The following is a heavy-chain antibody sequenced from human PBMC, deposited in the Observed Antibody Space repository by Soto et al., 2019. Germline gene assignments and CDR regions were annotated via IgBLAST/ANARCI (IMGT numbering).Heavy chain of an antibody. CDR3: AKDADIVVVVATTGLDY. J-gene: IGHJ4*02. D-gene: IGHD2-15*01. CDR2: ISYDGSNK. V-gene: IGHV3-30*18. CDR1: GFTFSSYG. Sequence: GGSLRLSCAASGFTFSSYGMHWVRQAPGKGLEWVAVISYDGSNKYYADSVKGRFTISRDNSKNTLYLQMNSLRAEDTAVYYCAKDADIVVVVATTGLDYWGQGTLVTVSS.